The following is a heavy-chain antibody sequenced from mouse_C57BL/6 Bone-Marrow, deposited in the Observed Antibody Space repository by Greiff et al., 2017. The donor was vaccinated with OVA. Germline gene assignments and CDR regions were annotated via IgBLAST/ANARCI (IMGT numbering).Heavy chain of an antibody. J-gene: IGHJ4*01. CDR1: GYAFSSSW. CDR2: IYPGDGDT. Sequence: QVQLQQSGPELVKPGASVKISCKASGYAFSSSWMNWVKQRPGKGLEWIGRIYPGDGDTNYNGKLKGKATLTADKSSSTAYMQLSSLTSEDSAVYFCARDYYGTLDAMDYWGQGTSVTVSS. V-gene: IGHV1-82*01. CDR3: ARDYYGTLDAMDY. D-gene: IGHD1-1*01.